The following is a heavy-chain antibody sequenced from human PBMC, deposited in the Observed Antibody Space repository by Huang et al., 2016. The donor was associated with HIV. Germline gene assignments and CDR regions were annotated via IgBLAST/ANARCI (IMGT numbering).Heavy chain of an antibody. Sequence: QVHLVESGGGVVQPGGSLRLSCAASGFKLSGFGMHWVRQAPGNGVEWVAVISYAGRSQFYTDSVKGRFTISRDNSDNTLSLQMKGLRPDDTAVYYCAKESRWFSDFDHWGQGVLVSVSS. CDR2: ISYAGRSQ. D-gene: IGHD2-15*01. CDR1: GFKLSGFG. CDR3: AKESRWFSDFDH. J-gene: IGHJ4*02. V-gene: IGHV3-30*18.